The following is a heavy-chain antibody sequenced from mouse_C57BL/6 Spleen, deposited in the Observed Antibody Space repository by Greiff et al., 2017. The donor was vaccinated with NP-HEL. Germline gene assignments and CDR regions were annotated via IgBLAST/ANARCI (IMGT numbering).Heavy chain of an antibody. J-gene: IGHJ4*01. CDR1: GYTFTSYW. V-gene: IGHV1-55*01. CDR2: IYPGSGST. Sequence: QVQLQQSGAELVKPGASVKMSCKASGYTFTSYWITWVKQRPGQGLEWIGDIYPGSGSTNYNEKFKSKATLTVDTSSSTAYMQLSSLTSEDSAVYDCARWATVEDYYAMDYWGQGTSVTVSS. CDR3: ARWATVEDYYAMDY. D-gene: IGHD1-1*01.